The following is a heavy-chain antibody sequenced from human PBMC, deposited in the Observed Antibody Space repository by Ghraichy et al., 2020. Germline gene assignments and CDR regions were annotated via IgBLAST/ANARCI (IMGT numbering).Heavy chain of an antibody. Sequence: SQTLSLTCSVSGGSISNSGYYWGWIRQPPGKRLEWIVNVYDNETIYYNPSLKSRVTISVDTSNNQFSLRLSSMTAADTAVYYCARRTVAALRYFDLWGRGALVTVSS. V-gene: IGHV4-39*01. CDR1: GGSISNSGYY. D-gene: IGHD6-19*01. J-gene: IGHJ2*01. CDR2: VYDNETI. CDR3: ARRTVAALRYFDL.